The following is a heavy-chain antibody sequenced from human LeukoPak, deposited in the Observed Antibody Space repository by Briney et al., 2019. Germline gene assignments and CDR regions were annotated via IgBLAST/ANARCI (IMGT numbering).Heavy chain of an antibody. D-gene: IGHD3-9*01. Sequence: PGGSLRLSCAASGFTFSSYSMNWVRQAPGKGLEWVSSISSSSSYIYYADSVKGRFTISRDNAKNSLYLQMNGLRAEDTAVYYCARGTSNYDILTGYYSDVDYWGQGTLVTVSS. CDR3: ARGTSNYDILTGYYSDVDY. J-gene: IGHJ4*02. V-gene: IGHV3-21*01. CDR2: ISSSSSYI. CDR1: GFTFSSYS.